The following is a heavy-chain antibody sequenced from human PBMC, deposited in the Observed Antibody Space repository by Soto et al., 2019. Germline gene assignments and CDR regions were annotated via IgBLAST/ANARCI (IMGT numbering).Heavy chain of an antibody. CDR3: ARAGYYYGSGSYQRDYYYYYYMDV. CDR1: GFTFSSYD. CDR2: IGTAGDT. V-gene: IGHV3-13*01. J-gene: IGHJ6*03. D-gene: IGHD3-10*01. Sequence: GGSLSLSCAASGFTFSSYDMHWVRQATGKGLEWVSAIGTAGDTYYPGSVKGRFTISRENAKNSLYLQMNSLRAGDTAVYYCARAGYYYGSGSYQRDYYYYYYMDVWGKGTTVTVSS.